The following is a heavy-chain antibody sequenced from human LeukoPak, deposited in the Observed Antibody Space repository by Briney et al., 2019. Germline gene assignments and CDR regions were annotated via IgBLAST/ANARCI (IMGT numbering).Heavy chain of an antibody. CDR2: FYADGST. Sequence: PSETLSLTCTVSGGSISSYYWSWIRQPAGKGLEWIGRFYADGSTHYNPSLKSRVTMSIDTSKNQFSLKLTSVTAADTAVYYCAREVWEADAFDIWGQGTVVTVSS. J-gene: IGHJ3*02. D-gene: IGHD3-16*01. CDR1: GGSISSYY. V-gene: IGHV4-4*07. CDR3: AREVWEADAFDI.